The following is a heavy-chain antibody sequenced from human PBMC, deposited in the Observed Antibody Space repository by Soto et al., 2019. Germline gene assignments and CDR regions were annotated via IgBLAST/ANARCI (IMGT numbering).Heavy chain of an antibody. V-gene: IGHV1-69*01. Sequence: QVQLVQSGAEVRKPGSSVKVSCKASGGTFSRHAISWVRQAPGQGLEWMGGIIPIFGTANHAQKFQGRVTIIADESTSTVYMELSSLRSGDTAMYYCARGWGYDSNDYYYAYWGQGPLVIVSS. D-gene: IGHD3-22*01. CDR3: ARGWGYDSNDYYYAY. CDR2: IIPIFGTA. J-gene: IGHJ4*02. CDR1: GGTFSRHA.